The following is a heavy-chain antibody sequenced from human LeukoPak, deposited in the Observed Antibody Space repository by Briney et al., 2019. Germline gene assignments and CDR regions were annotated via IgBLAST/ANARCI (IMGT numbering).Heavy chain of an antibody. J-gene: IGHJ4*02. CDR3: AREGYCSGGSCSYGYFDY. D-gene: IGHD2-15*01. Sequence: SGGSLRLSCAASGFTFSSYSMNWVRQAPGKGLEWVSYISSSSSTIYYADSVKGRFTISRDNAKNSLYLQMNSLRDEDTAVYYCAREGYCSGGSCSYGYFDYWGQGTLVTVSS. CDR1: GFTFSSYS. CDR2: ISSSSSTI. V-gene: IGHV3-48*02.